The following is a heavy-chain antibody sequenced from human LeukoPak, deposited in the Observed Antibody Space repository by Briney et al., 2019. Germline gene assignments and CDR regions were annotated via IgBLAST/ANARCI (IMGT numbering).Heavy chain of an antibody. CDR2: INHSGST. V-gene: IGHV4-34*01. J-gene: IGHJ4*02. CDR3: ARPNYDYVWGSYRYKREFDY. D-gene: IGHD3-16*02. Sequence: SETLSLTCAVYGGSFSGYYWSWIRQPPGKGLEWIGEINHSGSTNYDPSLKSRVTISVDTSKNQFSLKLSSVTAADTAVYYCARPNYDYVWGSYRYKREFDYWGQGTLVTVSS. CDR1: GGSFSGYY.